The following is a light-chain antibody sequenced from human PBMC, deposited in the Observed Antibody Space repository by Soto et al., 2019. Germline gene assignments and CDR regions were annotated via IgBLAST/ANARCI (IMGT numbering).Light chain of an antibody. CDR1: SSDVGGYNY. CDR2: DVS. V-gene: IGLV2-14*01. J-gene: IGLJ1*01. Sequence: QSALTQPASVSGSPGQSITISCTGTSSDVGGYNYVSWYQQHPGKAPKLMIYDVSYRPSGVSNRFSGSKSGNTASLTISGIQAEDEADYYCSSYTSSSTLTFGTGTKLTVL. CDR3: SSYTSSSTLT.